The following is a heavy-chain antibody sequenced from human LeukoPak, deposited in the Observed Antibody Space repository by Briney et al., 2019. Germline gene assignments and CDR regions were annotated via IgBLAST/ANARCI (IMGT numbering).Heavy chain of an antibody. Sequence: SETLSLTCTVSGGSTSTYYWSWIRQPPGKGLEWIGYIYYSGYTDYNPSLKSRVTMSVDTSKNQFSLKLTSVNAADTAVYYCATLQSSGYDYSDYWGQGILVTVSS. CDR3: ATLQSSGYDYSDY. CDR2: IYYSGYT. CDR1: GGSTSTYY. D-gene: IGHD3-22*01. J-gene: IGHJ4*02. V-gene: IGHV4-59*08.